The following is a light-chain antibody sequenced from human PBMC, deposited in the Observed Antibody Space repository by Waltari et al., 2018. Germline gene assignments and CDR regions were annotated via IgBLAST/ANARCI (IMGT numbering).Light chain of an antibody. Sequence: VVMTQSPLSLPVTLGQPASISCRSSQSLVHSDGKTYLNWFHQRPGQSPRRLIYKVSNRDSGVPDRFSGSVSGTDFTLKISRVEAEDVGVYYCMQGTHWPWTFGQGTKVEIK. CDR2: KVS. CDR3: MQGTHWPWT. J-gene: IGKJ1*01. V-gene: IGKV2-30*02. CDR1: QSLVHSDGKTY.